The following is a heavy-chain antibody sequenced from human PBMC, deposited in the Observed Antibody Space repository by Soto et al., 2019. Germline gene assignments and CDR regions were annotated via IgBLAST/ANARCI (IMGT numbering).Heavy chain of an antibody. CDR3: ARVPYSSGCLDY. V-gene: IGHV3-48*02. J-gene: IGHJ4*02. D-gene: IGHD6-19*01. Sequence: EVQLVESGGGLVQPGVSLTLSCTASVLTFSSYHMNWLRQARGEALEWVSYISSSSSTIYYADSVKGRFTIYRDNAKNSLYLQMNSLRDEDTAVYYCARVPYSSGCLDYWGQGTLVTVSS. CDR2: ISSSSSTI. CDR1: VLTFSSYH.